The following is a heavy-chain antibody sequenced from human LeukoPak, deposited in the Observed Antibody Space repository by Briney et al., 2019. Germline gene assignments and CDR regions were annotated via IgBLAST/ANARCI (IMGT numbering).Heavy chain of an antibody. V-gene: IGHV3-7*01. Sequence: PGESLRLSCVVSGFTFNRCWMNWVRRAPGKGLEWVAHINPDGRDTYYVDSVKGRFTISRDNAQNSMYLQMNSLRVEDTAVYYCTSWGDTTAEYFQRWGQGTLVTVSS. D-gene: IGHD2-21*02. CDR2: INPDGRDT. CDR3: TSWGDTTAEYFQR. CDR1: GFTFNRCW. J-gene: IGHJ1*01.